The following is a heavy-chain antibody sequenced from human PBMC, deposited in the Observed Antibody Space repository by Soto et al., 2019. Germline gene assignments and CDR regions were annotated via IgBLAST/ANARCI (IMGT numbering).Heavy chain of an antibody. J-gene: IGHJ6*02. V-gene: IGHV4-59*01. CDR2: IYYSGST. Sequence: SETLSLTCTVSGGSISSYYWSWIRQPPGKGLEWIGYIYYSGSTNYNPSLKSRVTISVDTSKNQFSLKLSSVTAADTAVYYCARWAWEPPIYYYYGMDVWGQGTTVTVSS. D-gene: IGHD1-26*01. CDR3: ARWAWEPPIYYYYGMDV. CDR1: GGSISSYY.